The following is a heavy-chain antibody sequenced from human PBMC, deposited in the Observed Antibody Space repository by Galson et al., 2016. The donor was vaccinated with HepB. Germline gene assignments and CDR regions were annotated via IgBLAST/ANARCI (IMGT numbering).Heavy chain of an antibody. Sequence: SLRLSCAASGFIFSNHAMSWVRQAPGKGLEWVSGISGGSIGIYHAVPVRGRFTISRDNSKNTLYLQMNSLRVEDTGVYYCAKAAGRAADGLNFDSWGQGTLVSVSS. V-gene: IGHV3-23*01. D-gene: IGHD6-13*01. CDR2: ISGGSIGI. CDR1: GFIFSNHA. J-gene: IGHJ4*02. CDR3: AKAAGRAADGLNFDS.